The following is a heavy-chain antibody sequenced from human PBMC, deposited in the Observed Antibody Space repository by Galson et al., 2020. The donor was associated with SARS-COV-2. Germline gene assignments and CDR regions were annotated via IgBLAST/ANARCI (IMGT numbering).Heavy chain of an antibody. V-gene: IGHV4-34*01. CDR2: MSSSGST. J-gene: IGHJ4*02. D-gene: IGHD2-21*02. CDR1: RGSFRDYY. CDR3: AREENFFLVVTASRMCYFDY. Sequence: SQTLSPSCAVSRGSFRDYYWSGGRQPPRPGVEWRGEMSSSGSTKDTPSTQSRVTKSVETSKNHFTLKLSSVTAADTAVYYCAREENFFLVVTASRMCYFDYWGRGTLATVSS.